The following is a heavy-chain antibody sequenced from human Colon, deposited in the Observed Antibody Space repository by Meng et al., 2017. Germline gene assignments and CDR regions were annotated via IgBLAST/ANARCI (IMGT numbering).Heavy chain of an antibody. D-gene: IGHD1-26*01. CDR2: VDYSGST. CDR3: AGGPWEFDY. CDR1: GASVSSGNHY. V-gene: IGHV4-61*01. J-gene: IGHJ4*02. Sequence: GHGLLVLPEILPLTCTVSGASVSSGNHYWGWIRQPPGKGLEYIAYVDYSGSTHYNPSLKSRVTMSVDTSKKQLSLKLSSVTAADTAVYYCAGGPWEFDYWGQGTLVTVSS.